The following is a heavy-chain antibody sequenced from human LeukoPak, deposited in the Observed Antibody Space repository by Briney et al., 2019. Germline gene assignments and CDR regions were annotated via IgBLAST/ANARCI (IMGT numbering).Heavy chain of an antibody. CDR3: AREVRWHYYYMDV. Sequence: GGSLRLSCAASGLTSSSYWMHWVRQAPGKGLVWVSRINSAGSSSSYADSVKGRFTISRDNAKNTLYLQMNSLRAEDTAVYYCAREVRWHYYYMDVWGKGTTVTISS. D-gene: IGHD4-23*01. CDR2: INSAGSSS. CDR1: GLTSSSYW. J-gene: IGHJ6*03. V-gene: IGHV3-74*01.